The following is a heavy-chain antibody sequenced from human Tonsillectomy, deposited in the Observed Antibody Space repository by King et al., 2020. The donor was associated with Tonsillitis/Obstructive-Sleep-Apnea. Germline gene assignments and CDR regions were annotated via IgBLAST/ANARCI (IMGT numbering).Heavy chain of an antibody. CDR2: ISYDGSNK. CDR3: ATARSSGWYPTGYFDY. D-gene: IGHD6-19*01. Sequence: QVQLVESGGGVVQPGRSLRLSCAASGFTFSSYAMHWVRQAPGKGLEWVAVISYDGSNKYYAYSVKGRFTISRDNSKNTLYLQMNSLRAEDTAVYYCATARSSGWYPTGYFDYWGQGTLVTVSS. CDR1: GFTFSSYA. V-gene: IGHV3-30*01. J-gene: IGHJ4*02.